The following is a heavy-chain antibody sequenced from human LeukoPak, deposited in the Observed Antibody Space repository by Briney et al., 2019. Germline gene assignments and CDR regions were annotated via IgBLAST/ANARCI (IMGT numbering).Heavy chain of an antibody. D-gene: IGHD2-15*01. CDR2: ISWNSGSI. V-gene: IGHV3-9*01. CDR1: GFTFDGYA. Sequence: SGGSLRLSCAASGFTFDGYAMHWVRQAPGKGLEWVSGISWNSGSIGYGDSVKGRFTISRDNAKNSLYLQMNSLRAEDTALYYCAKGDIVVLYYFDYWGQGTLVTVSS. CDR3: AKGDIVVLYYFDY. J-gene: IGHJ4*02.